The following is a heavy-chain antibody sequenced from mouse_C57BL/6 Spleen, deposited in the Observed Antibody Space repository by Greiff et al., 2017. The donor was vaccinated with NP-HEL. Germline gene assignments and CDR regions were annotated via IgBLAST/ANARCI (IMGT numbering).Heavy chain of an antibody. CDR1: GFSFNTYA. CDR2: IRSKSNNYAT. CDR3: VRGVAYYFDY. Sequence: EVKLVESGGGLVQPKGSLKLSCAASGFSFNTYAMNWVRQAPGKGLEWVARIRSKSNNYATYYADSVKDRFTISRDDSESMLYLQMNNLKTEDTAMYYCVRGVAYYFDYWGQGTTLTVSS. V-gene: IGHV10-1*01. J-gene: IGHJ2*01.